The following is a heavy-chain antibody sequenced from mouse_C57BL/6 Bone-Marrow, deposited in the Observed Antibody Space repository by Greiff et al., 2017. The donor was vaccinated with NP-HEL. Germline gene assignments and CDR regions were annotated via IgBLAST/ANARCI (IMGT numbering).Heavy chain of an antibody. D-gene: IGHD1-1*01. CDR3: ARYGSSYDWFAY. CDR2: IYPGSGST. Sequence: VQLQQPGAELVKPGASVKMSCKASGYTFTSYWITWVKQRPGQGLEWIGDIYPGSGSTNCNEKFKSKATLTVDTSSSTAYMQLSSLTSEDSAVYYCARYGSSYDWFAYWGQGTLVTVSA. CDR1: GYTFTSYW. J-gene: IGHJ3*01. V-gene: IGHV1-55*01.